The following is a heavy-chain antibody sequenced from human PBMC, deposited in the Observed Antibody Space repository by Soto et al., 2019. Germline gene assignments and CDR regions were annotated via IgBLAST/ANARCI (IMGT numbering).Heavy chain of an antibody. Sequence: QVQLVESGGGVVQPGRSLRLSCAASGFTFNNYAIHWVRQAPGKGLEWVAVISYDGSDKYYADSVKGRFTITRDNSENTVYLQLNSLRADDTALYYSANNPGESWLVRGSYYDYGMDFWGQGTTVTVSS. J-gene: IGHJ6*02. V-gene: IGHV3-30*18. CDR3: ANNPGESWLVRGSYYDYGMDF. D-gene: IGHD6-19*01. CDR2: ISYDGSDK. CDR1: GFTFNNYA.